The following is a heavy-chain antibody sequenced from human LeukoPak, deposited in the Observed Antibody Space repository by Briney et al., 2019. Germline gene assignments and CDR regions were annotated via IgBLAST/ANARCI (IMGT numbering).Heavy chain of an antibody. V-gene: IGHV3-30*02. Sequence: GGSLRLSCVASGFTFSSYGMHWVRQAPGKGLEWVTFIRYDGSNKYYADSVKGRFTISRDNSKNTLYLQMNSLRAEDTAVYYCARDPPDDIVVVVAAPGDDYWGQGTLVTVSS. CDR3: ARDPPDDIVVVVAAPGDDY. D-gene: IGHD2-15*01. CDR1: GFTFSSYG. J-gene: IGHJ4*02. CDR2: IRYDGSNK.